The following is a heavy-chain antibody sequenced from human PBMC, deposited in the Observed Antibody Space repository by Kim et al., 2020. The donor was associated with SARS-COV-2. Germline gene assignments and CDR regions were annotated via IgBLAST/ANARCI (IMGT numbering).Heavy chain of an antibody. J-gene: IGHJ6*02. CDR2: ISAYNGNT. CDR3: ARDPPATMVRGVMDV. Sequence: ASVKVSCKASGYTFTSYGISWVRQAPGQGLEWMGWISAYNGNTNYAQKLQGRVTMTTDTSTSTAYMELRSLRSDDTAVYYCARDPPATMVRGVMDVWGQGTTVTVSS. D-gene: IGHD3-10*01. V-gene: IGHV1-18*04. CDR1: GYTFTSYG.